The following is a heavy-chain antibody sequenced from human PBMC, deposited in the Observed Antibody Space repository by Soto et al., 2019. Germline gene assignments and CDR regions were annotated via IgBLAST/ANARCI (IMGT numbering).Heavy chain of an antibody. CDR1: GFTFSSYW. CDR3: AREGGLLWFGEPYYFDY. J-gene: IGHJ4*02. D-gene: IGHD3-10*01. Sequence: GGSLRLSCAASGFTFSSYWMSWVRQAPGKGLEWVANIKQDGSEKYYVDSVKGRFTISRDNAKNSLYLQMNSLRAEDTAVYYCAREGGLLWFGEPYYFDYWGQGTLVTVSS. CDR2: IKQDGSEK. V-gene: IGHV3-7*03.